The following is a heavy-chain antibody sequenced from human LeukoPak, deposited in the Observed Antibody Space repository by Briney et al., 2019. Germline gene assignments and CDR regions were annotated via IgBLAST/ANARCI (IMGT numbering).Heavy chain of an antibody. CDR2: INNNGGRT. J-gene: IGHJ4*02. CDR3: VKMYDGY. V-gene: IGHV3-64D*06. D-gene: IGHD3-3*01. Sequence: GGSLRLSCSASGFIFSNYDMHWVRQAPGKGLEYVSAINNNGGRTYYADSVKGRFTVSGDNPKNTLYLQMSSLRAEDTAVYYCVKMYDGYWGQGTLVTVSS. CDR1: GFIFSNYD.